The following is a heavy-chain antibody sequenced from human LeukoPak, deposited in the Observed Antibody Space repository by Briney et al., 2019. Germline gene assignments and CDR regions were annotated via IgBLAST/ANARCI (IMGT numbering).Heavy chain of an antibody. D-gene: IGHD3-9*01. CDR2: ISYDGSNK. V-gene: IGHV3-30*18. CDR3: AEDSDILTGGWFGP. CDR1: GFTFSSYG. J-gene: IGHJ5*02. Sequence: GGSLRLSCAASGFTFSSYGMHWVRQAPGKGLEWVAVISYDGSNKYYADSVKGRFTISRDNSKNTLYLQMNSLRAEDTAVYYCAEDSDILTGGWFGPWGQGTLVTVSS.